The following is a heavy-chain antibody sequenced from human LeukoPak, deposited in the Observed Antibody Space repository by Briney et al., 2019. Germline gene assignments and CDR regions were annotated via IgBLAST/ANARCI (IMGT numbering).Heavy chain of an antibody. Sequence: GGSLRLSCAASGFTFSSYEMNWVRQAPGKGLEWVSYISSSGSTIYYADSVKGRFTISRDDAKNSLYLQMNSLRAEDTAIYYCAELGITMIGGVWGKGTTVTISS. V-gene: IGHV3-48*03. J-gene: IGHJ6*04. D-gene: IGHD3-10*02. CDR1: GFTFSSYE. CDR3: AELGITMIGGV. CDR2: ISSSGSTI.